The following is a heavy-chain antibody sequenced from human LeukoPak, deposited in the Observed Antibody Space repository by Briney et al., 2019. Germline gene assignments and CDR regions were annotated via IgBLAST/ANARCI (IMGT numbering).Heavy chain of an antibody. J-gene: IGHJ6*02. D-gene: IGHD2-15*01. CDR3: ARDLVRVVAALPYYYYGMDV. Sequence: PGGSLRLSCAASGFTFSSYWMSWVRQAPGKGLEWVANIKQDGSEKYYVDSVKGRFTISRDNAKNSLYLQMNSLRAEDTAVYYCARDLVRVVAALPYYYYGMDVWGQGTTVTVSS. CDR1: GFTFSSYW. CDR2: IKQDGSEK. V-gene: IGHV3-7*01.